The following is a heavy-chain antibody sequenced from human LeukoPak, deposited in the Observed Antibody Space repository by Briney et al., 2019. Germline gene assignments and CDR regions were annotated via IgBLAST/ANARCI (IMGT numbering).Heavy chain of an antibody. CDR2: MYYSGMN. V-gene: IGHV4-39*01. Sequence: SETLSLTCTVSGGSISIRSYYCGWIRQPPGKGLEWIGSMYYSGMNNYSPFFKSRVTISVDTSKNQFSLKLSSVTAADTAVYYCARGDSYVQIDYWGQGTLVTVSS. J-gene: IGHJ4*02. CDR3: ARGDSYVQIDY. D-gene: IGHD2-21*02. CDR1: GGSISIRSYY.